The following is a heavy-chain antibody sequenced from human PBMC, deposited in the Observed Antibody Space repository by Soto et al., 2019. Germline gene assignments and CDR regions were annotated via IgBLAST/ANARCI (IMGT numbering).Heavy chain of an antibody. Sequence: ASVKVSCKVSGYTLTELSMHWVRQAPGKGLEWMGGFDPEDGETIYAQKFQGRVSMTEDTSTDTAYMELSSLRSEDTAVYYCATDVVVRGVLDYWGQGTLVTVSS. D-gene: IGHD3-10*01. J-gene: IGHJ4*02. CDR2: FDPEDGET. CDR3: ATDVVVRGVLDY. V-gene: IGHV1-24*01. CDR1: GYTLTELS.